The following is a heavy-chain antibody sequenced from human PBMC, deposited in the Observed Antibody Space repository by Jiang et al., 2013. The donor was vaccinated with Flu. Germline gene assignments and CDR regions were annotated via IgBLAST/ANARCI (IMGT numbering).Heavy chain of an antibody. D-gene: IGHD6-19*01. J-gene: IGHJ4*02. V-gene: IGHV4-34*01. CDR3: ARHPVAATYFDY. Sequence: LLKPSETLSLTCAVYGGSFSGYYWSWIRQPPGKGLEWIGEINHSGSTNYNPSLKSRVTISVDTSKNQFSLKLSSVTAADTAVYYCARHPVAATYFDYWGQGTLVTVSS. CDR1: GGSFSGYY. CDR2: INHSGST.